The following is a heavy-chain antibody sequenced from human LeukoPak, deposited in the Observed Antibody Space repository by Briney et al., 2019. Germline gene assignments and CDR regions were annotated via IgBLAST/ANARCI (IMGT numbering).Heavy chain of an antibody. Sequence: GGSLRLSCAASGFTFSSYGMHWVRQAPGKGLEWVAFIRYDGSNKYYADSVKGRFTISRDNSKNTLYLQMNSLRAEDTAVYYCATLSLLDIVVVPAAIGIDYRGQGTLVTVSS. CDR2: IRYDGSNK. CDR3: ATLSLLDIVVVPAAIGIDY. CDR1: GFTFSSYG. V-gene: IGHV3-30*02. J-gene: IGHJ4*02. D-gene: IGHD2-2*02.